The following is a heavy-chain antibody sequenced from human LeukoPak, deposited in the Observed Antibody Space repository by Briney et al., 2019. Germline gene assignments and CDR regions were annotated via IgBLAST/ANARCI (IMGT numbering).Heavy chain of an antibody. Sequence: GGSLRLSCEGSAFIFSGHWMNRVRQAPGKGLEWVAVMSYDGSNKYYADSVKGRFTISRDNSKNTLYLQMNSLRAEDTAVYYCATVWKGGAFDIWGQGTMVTVSS. CDR2: MSYDGSNK. D-gene: IGHD3-16*01. J-gene: IGHJ3*02. CDR1: AFIFSGHW. V-gene: IGHV3-30*03. CDR3: ATVWKGGAFDI.